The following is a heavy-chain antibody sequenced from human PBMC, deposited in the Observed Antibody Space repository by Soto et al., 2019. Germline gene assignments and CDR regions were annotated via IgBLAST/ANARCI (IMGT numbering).Heavy chain of an antibody. CDR1: GGTFSSYA. CDR2: IIPIFGTA. CDR3: ARVGGIAVAGNRHWFDP. V-gene: IGHV1-69*13. Sequence: GASVKVSCKASGGTFSSYAISWVRQAPGQGLEWMGGIIPIFGTANYAQKFQGRVTITADESTSTAYMELSSLRSEDTAVYYCARVGGIAVAGNRHWFDPWGQGTLVTVSS. J-gene: IGHJ5*02. D-gene: IGHD6-19*01.